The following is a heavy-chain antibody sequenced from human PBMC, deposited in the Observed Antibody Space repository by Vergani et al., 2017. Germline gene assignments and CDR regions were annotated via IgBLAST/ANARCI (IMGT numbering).Heavy chain of an antibody. Sequence: QLQLQESGPGLVKPSETLSLTCTVSGGSISSSSYYWGWIRQPPGKWLEWIGSIYYSGSTYYNPSLKSRVTISVDTSKNQFSLKLSSVTAADMAVYYCARGLTSIAAPNWFGPGGQGTLVTVAS. CDR2: IYYSGST. D-gene: IGHD5-12*01. CDR1: GGSISSSSYY. J-gene: IGHJ5*02. V-gene: IGHV4-39*07. CDR3: ARGLTSIAAPNWFGP.